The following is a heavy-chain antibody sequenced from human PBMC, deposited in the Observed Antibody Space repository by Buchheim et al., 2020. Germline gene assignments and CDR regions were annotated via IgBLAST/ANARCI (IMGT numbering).Heavy chain of an antibody. J-gene: IGHJ4*02. CDR1: GGSFSGHY. CDR3: ARTPVGGWGKIDY. D-gene: IGHD2-8*02. CDR2: IYYTGTT. V-gene: IGHV4-59*11. Sequence: QVQLQESGPGLVKPSETLSLTCIVSGGSFSGHYWSWIRQPPGKGLEWLGHIYYTGTTNYNPSLNSRVAISLERSKNQFSLQVNSVTAVDTAVYYCARTPVGGWGKIDYWGQGT.